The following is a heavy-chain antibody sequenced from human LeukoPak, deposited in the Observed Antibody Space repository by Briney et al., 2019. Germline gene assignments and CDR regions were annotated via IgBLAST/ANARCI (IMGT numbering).Heavy chain of an antibody. Sequence: TGGSLRLSCAASGFTFNNYAMNWVRQAPGKGLEWVSVISGSGGTTYYADSVKGRFTISRDSSKNTLYLQMNSLRAEDTAVYYCAREGIAAAGDYWGQGTLVTVSS. CDR2: ISGSGGTT. V-gene: IGHV3-23*01. CDR3: AREGIAAAGDY. J-gene: IGHJ4*02. D-gene: IGHD6-13*01. CDR1: GFTFNNYA.